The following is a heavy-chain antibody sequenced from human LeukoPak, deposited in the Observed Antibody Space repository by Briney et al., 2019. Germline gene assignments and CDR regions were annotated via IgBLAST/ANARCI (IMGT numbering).Heavy chain of an antibody. CDR3: AKEGRSLQTY. V-gene: IGHV3-7*03. J-gene: IGHJ4*02. CDR1: GFMFSSNW. D-gene: IGHD5-24*01. Sequence: GGSLRLSCAASGFMFSSNWMSWVRLAPGKGLEWVANIKEDGTETYYVDSVKGRFTISRDNAKNSLYLQMNSLRVEDTAVYYCAKEGRSLQTYWVQGTLVTVSS. CDR2: IKEDGTET.